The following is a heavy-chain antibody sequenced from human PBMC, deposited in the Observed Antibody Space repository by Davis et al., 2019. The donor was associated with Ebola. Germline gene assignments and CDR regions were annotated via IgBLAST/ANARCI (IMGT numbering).Heavy chain of an antibody. J-gene: IGHJ4*02. Sequence: GESLKISCAASGFTFSGSAMHWVRQASGKGLEWVGRIRSKANSYATAYAASVKGRFTIPRDDSKNTAYLQMNSLKTEDTAVYYCTSTAGSVDYWGQGTLVTVSS. CDR1: GFTFSGSA. V-gene: IGHV3-73*01. CDR2: IRSKANSYAT. D-gene: IGHD1-26*01. CDR3: TSTAGSVDY.